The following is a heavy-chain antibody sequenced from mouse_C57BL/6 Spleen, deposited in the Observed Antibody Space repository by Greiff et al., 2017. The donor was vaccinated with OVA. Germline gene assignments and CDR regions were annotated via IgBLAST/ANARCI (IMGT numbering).Heavy chain of an antibody. CDR3: ARGGSYYGYED. D-gene: IGHD2-2*01. J-gene: IGHJ2*01. Sequence: QVQLQQPGTELVKPGASVKLSCKASGYTFTSYCMHWVKQRPGQGLEWIGNINPSNGGTNYNEKFKSKATLTADKSSSTAYMQLSSLTSEDSAVYDCARGGSYYGYEDWGQGTTLTVSS. CDR2: INPSNGGT. CDR1: GYTFTSYC. V-gene: IGHV1-53*01.